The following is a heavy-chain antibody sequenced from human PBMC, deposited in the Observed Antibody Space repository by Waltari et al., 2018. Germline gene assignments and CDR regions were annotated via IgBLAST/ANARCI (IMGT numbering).Heavy chain of an antibody. CDR1: GYTFTSYA. Sequence: QVQLVQSGAEVKKPGASVKVSCKASGYTFTSYAMHWVRQAPGQRLEWMGWINAGNGNTKYSQKFQGRVTITRDTSASTAYMELSSLRSEDTAVYYCARARKGATIYPLDYWGQGTLVTVSS. CDR3: ARARKGATIYPLDY. J-gene: IGHJ4*02. D-gene: IGHD5-12*01. V-gene: IGHV1-3*01. CDR2: INAGNGNT.